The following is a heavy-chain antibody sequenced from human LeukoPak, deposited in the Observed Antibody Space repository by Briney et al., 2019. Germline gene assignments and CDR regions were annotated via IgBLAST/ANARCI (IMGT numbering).Heavy chain of an antibody. CDR2: IYYSGST. D-gene: IGHD3-10*01. CDR3: ARVWAYYYGSGSYYISWFDP. J-gene: IGHJ5*02. CDR1: GGSINSHY. V-gene: IGHV4-59*11. Sequence: SETLSLTCTVSGGSINSHYWSWLRQPPGKGLEWIGYIYYSGSTNYNPSLKSRVTISVDTSKNQFSLKLSSVTAADTAVYYCARVWAYYYGSGSYYISWFDPWGQGTLVTVSS.